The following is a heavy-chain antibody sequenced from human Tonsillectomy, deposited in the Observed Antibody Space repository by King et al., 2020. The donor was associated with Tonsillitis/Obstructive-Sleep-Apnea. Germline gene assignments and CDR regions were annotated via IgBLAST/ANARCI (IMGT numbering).Heavy chain of an antibody. CDR2: FNPEDGET. V-gene: IGHV1-24*01. CDR1: GYTLTEIS. J-gene: IGHJ6*03. D-gene: IGHD4-11*01. Sequence: QLVQSGAEVKKPGASVKVSCKVSGYTLTEISMHWVRQAPGKGLEWIGGFNPEDGETIYAQKFQGRVTMTEDTSTDTAYMELRSLRSEDTAVYYCATKGHDYSNMDYYYYMDVWGKGTTVTVSS. CDR3: ATKGHDYSNMDYYYYMDV.